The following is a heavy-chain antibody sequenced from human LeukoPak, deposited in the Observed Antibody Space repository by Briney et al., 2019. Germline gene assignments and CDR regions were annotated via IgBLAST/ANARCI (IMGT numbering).Heavy chain of an antibody. J-gene: IGHJ4*02. CDR1: GGAFGGFF. CDR2: INPGGST. CDR3: AGGGYSRVFDY. V-gene: IGHV4-34*01. Sequence: SETLSLTCGVYGGAFGGFFWTWIRQAPGKGLEWIGEINPGGSTNFNPSLKSRVTMSVDTSKNQFSLRLTSVTAADTALYYCAGGGYSRVFDYWGQGTLVTVSS. D-gene: IGHD1-1*01.